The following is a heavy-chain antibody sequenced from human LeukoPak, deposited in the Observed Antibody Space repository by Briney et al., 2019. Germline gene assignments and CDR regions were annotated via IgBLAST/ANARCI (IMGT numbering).Heavy chain of an antibody. CDR2: FDPEDGET. V-gene: IGHV1-24*01. CDR1: GYTLTELS. J-gene: IGHJ4*02. Sequence: ASVKVSCKVSGYTLTELSMHWVRQAPGKGLVWMGGFDPEDGETIYAQKFQGRVTMTEDTSTDTAYMELSSLRSEDTAVYYCATAPRITGTRAPLDYWGQGTLVTVSS. D-gene: IGHD1-20*01. CDR3: ATAPRITGTRAPLDY.